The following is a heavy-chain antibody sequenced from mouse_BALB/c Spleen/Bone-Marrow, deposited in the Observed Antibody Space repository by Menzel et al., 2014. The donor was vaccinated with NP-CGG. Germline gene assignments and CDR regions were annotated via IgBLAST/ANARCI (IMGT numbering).Heavy chain of an antibody. CDR1: GFTFSSYT. Sequence: EVQLVESGGVLVQPGGSLKLSCAASGFTFSSYTMSWVRQTPEKRLEWVAYISNGGGSTYYPDTVKGRFTISRDNAKNTLYLQMSSLKSEDTAMYYCARQIYFPYFDYWGKAPLSQSPQ. D-gene: IGHD2-1*01. J-gene: IGHJ2*01. CDR2: ISNGGGST. CDR3: ARQIYFPYFDY. V-gene: IGHV5-12-2*01.